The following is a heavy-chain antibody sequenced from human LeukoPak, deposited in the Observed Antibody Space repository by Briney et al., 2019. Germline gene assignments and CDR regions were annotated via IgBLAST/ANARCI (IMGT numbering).Heavy chain of an antibody. Sequence: ASVKVSCKASGYTFTGYSMHWVRQAPGQGLEWMGWISAYNGNTNYAQKLQGRVTMTTDTSTSTAYMELRSLRSDDTAIYYCAKGFLGACTGATCYYFDSWGQGTLVTVSS. D-gene: IGHD2-8*02. CDR1: GYTFTGYS. CDR3: AKGFLGACTGATCYYFDS. V-gene: IGHV1-18*04. CDR2: ISAYNGNT. J-gene: IGHJ4*02.